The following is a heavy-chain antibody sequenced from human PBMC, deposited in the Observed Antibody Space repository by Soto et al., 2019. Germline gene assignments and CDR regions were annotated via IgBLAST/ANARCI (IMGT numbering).Heavy chain of an antibody. CDR3: ARPIQYYYDSSGQSAWFDP. Sequence: SETLSLTCAVSGGSISSSNWWSWVRQPPGKGLEWIGEIYHSGSTNYNPSLKSRVTISVDKSKNQFSLKLSSVTAADTAVYYCARPIQYYYDSSGQSAWFDPWGQGTLVTVSS. CDR2: IYHSGST. V-gene: IGHV4-4*02. D-gene: IGHD3-22*01. J-gene: IGHJ5*02. CDR1: GGSISSSNW.